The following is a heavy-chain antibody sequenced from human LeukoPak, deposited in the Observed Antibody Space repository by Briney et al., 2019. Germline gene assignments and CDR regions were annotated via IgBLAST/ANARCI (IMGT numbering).Heavy chain of an antibody. V-gene: IGHV3-48*03. CDR2: ISSSGSTI. CDR1: GFTFSSYE. D-gene: IGHD6-19*01. CDR3: ARVGERDSSGPTNKALDY. J-gene: IGHJ4*02. Sequence: PGRSLRLSCAASGFTFSSYEMNWVRQAPGKGLEWVSYISSSGSTIYYADSVEGRFTISRDNAKNSLYLQMSSLRAEDTAVYYCARVGERDSSGPTNKALDYWGQGTLVTVSS.